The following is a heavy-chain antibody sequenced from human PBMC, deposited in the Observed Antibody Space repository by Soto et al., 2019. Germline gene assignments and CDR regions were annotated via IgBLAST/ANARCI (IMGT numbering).Heavy chain of an antibody. J-gene: IGHJ6*02. CDR3: AKKASCGSTSCYLPNDYYYFYGMDV. Sequence: EVQLLESGGGLVQPGGSLRLSCAASGFTFNNYAMTWVRQAPGKGLEWVSSISDGGGVTYYADSVKGRFTISRDNSKNTLYLQMNSLRAEDTAVYYCAKKASCGSTSCYLPNDYYYFYGMDVWGQGTTVTVSS. D-gene: IGHD2-2*01. CDR1: GFTFNNYA. CDR2: ISDGGGVT. V-gene: IGHV3-23*01.